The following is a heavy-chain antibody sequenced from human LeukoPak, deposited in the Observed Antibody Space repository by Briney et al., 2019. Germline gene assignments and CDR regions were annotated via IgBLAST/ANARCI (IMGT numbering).Heavy chain of an antibody. CDR1: GFTFTDYY. V-gene: IGHV1-2*02. D-gene: IGHD2-15*01. CDR2: NNPKGGGT. Sequence: ASVKASCKASGFTFTDYYLHGVRQAPGQGLEWMGWNNPKGGGTNYAQQFKGRVTMSRDPSISTVYVGLSSLSADDTAVNYCARVRSGCCRGGSCYVFGFWAQGTLVTVSS. J-gene: IGHJ4*02. CDR3: ARVRSGCCRGGSCYVFGF.